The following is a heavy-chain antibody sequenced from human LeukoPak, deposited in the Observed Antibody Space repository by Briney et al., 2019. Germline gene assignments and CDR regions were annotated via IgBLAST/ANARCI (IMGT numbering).Heavy chain of an antibody. J-gene: IGHJ4*02. CDR2: IYPGDYNT. CDR3: VKFGLTCSLDY. V-gene: IGHV5-51*01. D-gene: IGHD3-16*01. CDR1: GYRFTDNW. Sequence: AGESLKISCKISGYRFTDNWIGGVRQVPGKGLEWMWLIYPGDYNTRYSPSFQGKVPVSVDMSISTAYLQLSGLRASDTAIYYCVKFGLTCSLDYWGRGTLVTVSS.